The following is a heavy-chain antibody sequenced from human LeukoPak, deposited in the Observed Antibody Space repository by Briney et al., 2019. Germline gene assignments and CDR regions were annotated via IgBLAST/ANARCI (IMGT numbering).Heavy chain of an antibody. D-gene: IGHD6-13*01. CDR1: GFTFSNYA. CDR3: ARDVIAAAGMGGGKDY. V-gene: IGHV3-30-3*01. Sequence: SLTLSCAASGFTFSNYAMHWVRQAPGKGLEWVAAISYDGSNKYYADSVKGRFTISRDNSKNTLYLQMNSLRAEDTAVYSCARDVIAAAGMGGGKDYWGPGNLGTVSS. J-gene: IGHJ4*01. CDR2: ISYDGSNK.